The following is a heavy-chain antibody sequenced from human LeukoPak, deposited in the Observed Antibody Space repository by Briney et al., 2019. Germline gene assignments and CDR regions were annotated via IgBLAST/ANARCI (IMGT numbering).Heavy chain of an antibody. V-gene: IGHV3-30*03. CDR3: ARELYYFDY. Sequence: PGGSLRLSCAASGFTFSSYGMHWVRQAPGKGLEWVAVISYDGSNKYYADSVKGRFTISRDNSKNTLYLQMNSLRAEDTAVYYCARELYYFDYWGQGTLVTVSS. CDR1: GFTFSSYG. J-gene: IGHJ4*02. CDR2: ISYDGSNK.